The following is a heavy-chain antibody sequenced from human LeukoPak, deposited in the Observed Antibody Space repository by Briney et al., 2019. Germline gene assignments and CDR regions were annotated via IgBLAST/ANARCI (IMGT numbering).Heavy chain of an antibody. J-gene: IGHJ3*02. CDR1: GGSISSGGYY. D-gene: IGHD1-26*01. V-gene: IGHV4-30-2*01. Sequence: PSETLSLTCTVSGGSISSGGYYWSWIRQPPGKGLEWIGYIYHSGSTYYNPSLKSRVTISVDRSKNQFSLKLSSVTAADTAVYYCAREPILVGPAETHAFDIWGQGTMVTVSS. CDR3: AREPILVGPAETHAFDI. CDR2: IYHSGST.